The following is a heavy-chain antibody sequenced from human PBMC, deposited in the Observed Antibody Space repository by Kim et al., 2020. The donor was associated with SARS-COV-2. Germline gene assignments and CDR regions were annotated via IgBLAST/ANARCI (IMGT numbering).Heavy chain of an antibody. D-gene: IGHD3-10*01. CDR2: IYSGGST. CDR3: ASPSKVYYYGSGSPYYGMDV. Sequence: GGSLRLSCAASGFTFSSNYMSWVRQAPGKGLECVSVIYSGGSTYYADSVKGRFTISRDNSKNTLYLQMNSLRAEDTAVYYCASPSKVYYYGSGSPYYGMDVWGQGTTVTVSS. CDR1: GFTFSSNY. J-gene: IGHJ6*02. V-gene: IGHV3-53*01.